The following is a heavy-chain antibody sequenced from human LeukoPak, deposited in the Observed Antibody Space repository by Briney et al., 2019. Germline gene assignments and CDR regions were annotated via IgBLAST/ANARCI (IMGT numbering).Heavy chain of an antibody. D-gene: IGHD3-16*01. J-gene: IGHJ4*02. CDR3: ARDHDYEGLKGNY. V-gene: IGHV1-2*06. CDR2: INTHNGGT. Sequence: ASVKVSCKPSGYTFTDFYIHWVRQAPGQGLEYMGRINTHNGGTVYALQFQGRLSMTRDTSISTAYMELQSLRSEDTAVYYCARDHDYEGLKGNYWGRGTMVTVSS. CDR1: GYTFTDFY.